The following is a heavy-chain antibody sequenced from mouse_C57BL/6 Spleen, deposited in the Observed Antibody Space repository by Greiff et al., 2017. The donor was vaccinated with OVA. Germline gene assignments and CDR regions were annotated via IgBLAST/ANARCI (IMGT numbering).Heavy chain of an antibody. CDR2: INPNNGGT. D-gene: IGHD1-1*01. CDR1: GYTFTDYN. J-gene: IGHJ1*03. Sequence: VQLQQSGPELVKPGASVKIPCKASGYTFTDYNMDWVKQSHGKSLEWIGDINPNNGGTIYNQKFKGKATLTVDKSSSTAYMELRSLTSEDTADYYCARWITTVVGYFDVWGTGTTVTVSS. V-gene: IGHV1-18*01. CDR3: ARWITTVVGYFDV.